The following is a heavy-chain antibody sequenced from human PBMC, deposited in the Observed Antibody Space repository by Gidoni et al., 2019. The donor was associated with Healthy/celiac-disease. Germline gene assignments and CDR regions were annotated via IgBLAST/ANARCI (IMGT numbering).Heavy chain of an antibody. CDR3: ARGILEGWAFDI. CDR1: CGSISSGGYS. CDR2: IYHSGST. D-gene: IGHD3-3*01. J-gene: IGHJ3*02. Sequence: QLQLQASGSGLVKPSQTLSLTCAVSCGSISSGGYSWSWIRQPPGKGLEWIGYIYHSGSTYYNPSLKSRVTISVDRSKNQFSLKLSSVTAADTAVYYCARGILEGWAFDIWGQGTMVTVSS. V-gene: IGHV4-30-2*01.